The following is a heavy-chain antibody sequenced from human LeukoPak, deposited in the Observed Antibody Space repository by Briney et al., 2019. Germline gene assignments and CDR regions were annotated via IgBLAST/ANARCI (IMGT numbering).Heavy chain of an antibody. D-gene: IGHD2-8*02. J-gene: IGHJ4*02. Sequence: GGSLRLSCAASGFTFSSYWMSWVRQAPGKGLEWVANIKEDGSEKNYVDSVKGRFTISRDNAENSLYLQMNSLRAEDTAVYYCARDVNTGTFDFWGQGTLVTVSS. CDR3: ARDVNTGTFDF. V-gene: IGHV3-7*01. CDR2: IKEDGSEK. CDR1: GFTFSSYW.